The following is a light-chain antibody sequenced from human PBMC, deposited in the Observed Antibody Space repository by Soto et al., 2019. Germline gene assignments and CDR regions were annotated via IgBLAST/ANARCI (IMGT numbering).Light chain of an antibody. CDR2: GAS. V-gene: IGKV3D-15*01. J-gene: IGKJ5*01. CDR3: QQYTTWPPIT. Sequence: ELVMTPSPAPLSVSPGERATLSCSASQSVSSNLAWYQQKPGQAPRLLIYGASTRATGIPARFSGSGSGTEFTLTISGLQSEDFAVYYCQQYTTWPPITFAQGTRLEI. CDR1: QSVSSN.